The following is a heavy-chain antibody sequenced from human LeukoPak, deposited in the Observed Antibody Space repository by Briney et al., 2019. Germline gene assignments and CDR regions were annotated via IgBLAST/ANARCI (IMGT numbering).Heavy chain of an antibody. CDR1: GFTVSSKY. CDR3: ARVRGYSSSSWYFDY. D-gene: IGHD6-6*01. CDR2: IYSGGST. Sequence: GGSLRLSCAASGFTVSSKYMSWVRQAPGKGLEWVSIIYSGGSTYYADSVKGRFTISRDNAKNSLYLQMNSLRAEDTAVYYCARVRGYSSSSWYFDYWGQGTLVTVSS. J-gene: IGHJ4*02. V-gene: IGHV3-53*01.